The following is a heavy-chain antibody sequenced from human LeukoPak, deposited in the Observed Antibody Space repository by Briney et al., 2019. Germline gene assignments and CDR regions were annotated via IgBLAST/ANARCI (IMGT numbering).Heavy chain of an antibody. CDR2: ISGSGGST. D-gene: IGHD1-26*01. CDR3: AKCITALLSPADAFDI. CDR1: GFTFSSYA. V-gene: IGHV3-23*01. J-gene: IGHJ3*02. Sequence: PGGSLRLSCAASGFTFSSYAMSWVRQAPGKGLEWISAISGSGGSTYYADSVKGRFTISRGNSKNTLHLQMNSLRAEDTAVYYCAKCITALLSPADAFDIWGQGTMVTVSS.